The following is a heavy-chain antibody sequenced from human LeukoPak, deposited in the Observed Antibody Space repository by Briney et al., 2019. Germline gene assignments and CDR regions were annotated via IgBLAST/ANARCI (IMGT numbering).Heavy chain of an antibody. CDR3: ARDQGLAIRFLEWPMTSDAFDI. D-gene: IGHD3-3*01. Sequence: GGSLRLSCAASGFTFSSYWMSWVRQAPGKGLEWVANIKQDGSEKYYVDSVKGRFTISRDNAKNSLYLQMNSLRAEDTAVYYCARDQGLAIRFLEWPMTSDAFDIWGQGTMVTVSS. J-gene: IGHJ3*02. CDR2: IKQDGSEK. CDR1: GFTFSSYW. V-gene: IGHV3-7*01.